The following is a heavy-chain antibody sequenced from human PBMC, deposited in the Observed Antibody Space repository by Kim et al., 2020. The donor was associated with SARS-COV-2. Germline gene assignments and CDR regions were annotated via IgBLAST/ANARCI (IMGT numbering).Heavy chain of an antibody. D-gene: IGHD6-6*01. Sequence: GGSLRLSCAASGFTFSDYYMSWIRQAPGKGLEWVSYISSSSSYTNYADSVKGRFTISRDNAKNSLYLQMNSLRAEDTAVYYCARYLAARLSYYGMDVWGQGTTVTVSS. V-gene: IGHV3-11*03. CDR2: ISSSSSYT. CDR3: ARYLAARLSYYGMDV. J-gene: IGHJ6*02. CDR1: GFTFSDYY.